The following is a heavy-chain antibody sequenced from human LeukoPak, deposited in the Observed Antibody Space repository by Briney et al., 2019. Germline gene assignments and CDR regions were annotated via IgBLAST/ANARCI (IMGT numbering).Heavy chain of an antibody. CDR3: ARDCYYDSSGYYPYDY. V-gene: IGHV1-46*01. D-gene: IGHD3-22*01. CDR1: GFTFSSYA. J-gene: IGHJ4*02. CDR2: INPSGGST. Sequence: GGSLRLSCAASGFTFSSYAMHWVRQAPGQGLEWMGIINPSGGSTSYAQKFQGRVTMTRDTSTSTVYMELSSLRSEDTAVYYCARDCYYDSSGYYPYDYWGQGTLVTVSS.